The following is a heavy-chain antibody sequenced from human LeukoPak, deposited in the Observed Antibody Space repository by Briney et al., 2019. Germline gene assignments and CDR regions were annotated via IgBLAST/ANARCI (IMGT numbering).Heavy chain of an antibody. CDR3: ASPAEVKAYYFDY. J-gene: IGHJ4*02. CDR1: GFTFSSYS. D-gene: IGHD4-23*01. Sequence: PGGSLRLSCAASGFTFSSYSMNWVRQAPGEGLEWVSYISSSSSTIYYADSVKGRFTISRDNAKNSLHLQMNSLRAEDTAVYYCASPAEVKAYYFDYWGQGTLVTVSS. V-gene: IGHV3-48*01. CDR2: ISSSSSTI.